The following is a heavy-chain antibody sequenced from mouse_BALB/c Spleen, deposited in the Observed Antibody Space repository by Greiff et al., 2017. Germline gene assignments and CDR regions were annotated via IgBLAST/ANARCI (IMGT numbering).Heavy chain of an antibody. J-gene: IGHJ1*01. D-gene: IGHD1-1*01. V-gene: IGHV1S81*02. CDR2: INPSNGRT. Sequence: VQLQQPGAELVKPGASVKLSCKASGYTFTSYWMHWVKQRPGQGLEWIGEINPSNGRTNYNEKFKSKATLTVDKSSSTAYMQLSSLTSEDSAVYYCARRDYYGSSYVRYFDVWGAGTTVTVSS. CDR1: GYTFTSYW. CDR3: ARRDYYGSSYVRYFDV.